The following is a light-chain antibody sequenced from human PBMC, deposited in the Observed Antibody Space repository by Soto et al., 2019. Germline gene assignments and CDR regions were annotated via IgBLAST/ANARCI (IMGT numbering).Light chain of an antibody. CDR3: QQYFEWPPMT. CDR1: QSVSST. CDR2: GAS. Sequence: EIVLTQSPATLSLSPGEGATLSCRASQSVSSTFLAWYQHKPGQAPRLLISGASTWAAGISDRFRGSGSGTEFTLTISSLRSEDSAIYYCQQYFEWPPMTFGQGTKVDIK. V-gene: IGKV3-15*01. J-gene: IGKJ1*01.